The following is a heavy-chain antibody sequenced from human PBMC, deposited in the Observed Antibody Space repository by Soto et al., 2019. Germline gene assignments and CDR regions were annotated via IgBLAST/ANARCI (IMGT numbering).Heavy chain of an antibody. D-gene: IGHD6-13*01. CDR1: GGTFSSFT. V-gene: IGHV1-69*01. CDR3: AKDLRAAWESYYYYAMDV. J-gene: IGHJ6*02. CDR2: IIPIYGTA. Sequence: QVQLVQSGAEVKKPGSSVKVSCKASGGTFSSFTISWVRQAPGQGLEWMGGIIPIYGTANYAQKFQGRVTITADASTRTAYMELSSLRSEDTAVYYCAKDLRAAWESYYYYAMDVWGQGTTVTVSS.